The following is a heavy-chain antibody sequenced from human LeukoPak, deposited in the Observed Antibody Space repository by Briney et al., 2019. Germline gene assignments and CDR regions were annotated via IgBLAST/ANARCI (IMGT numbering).Heavy chain of an antibody. CDR2: INPNSGGT. CDR3: ARDLDGSSGCDY. V-gene: IGHV1-2*02. J-gene: IGHJ4*02. Sequence: GASVKVSCKASGYTFTGYFMHWVRQAPGQGLEWMGCINPNSGGTNYAQKFQGRVIVTRDTSISTAYIELSRLRSDDTAVYYCARDLDGSSGCDYWGQGTLVTVSS. CDR1: GYTFTGYF. D-gene: IGHD6-13*01.